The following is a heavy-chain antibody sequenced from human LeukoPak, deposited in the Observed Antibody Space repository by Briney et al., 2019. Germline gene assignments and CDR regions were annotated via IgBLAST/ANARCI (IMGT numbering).Heavy chain of an antibody. CDR1: GGSISSSNW. Sequence: SGTLSLTCAVSGGSISSSNWWSWVRQPPGKGLEWIGEIYHSGSTNYNPSLKSRVTISVDKSKNQFSLKLSSVTAADMAVYYCARPLQDGSITGTGAFDPWGQGTLVTVSS. D-gene: IGHD1-7*01. J-gene: IGHJ5*02. CDR3: ARPLQDGSITGTGAFDP. CDR2: IYHSGST. V-gene: IGHV4-4*02.